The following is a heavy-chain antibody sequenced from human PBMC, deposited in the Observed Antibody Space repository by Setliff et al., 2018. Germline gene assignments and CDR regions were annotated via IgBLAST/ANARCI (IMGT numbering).Heavy chain of an antibody. CDR3: ARMTGFLYMDV. CDR2: IYTSWST. D-gene: IGHD3-3*01. V-gene: IGHV4-61*09. J-gene: IGHJ6*03. CDR1: GASISSRRYY. Sequence: SETLSLTCAVSGASISSRRYYWGWFRQPAGKELEWIGQIYTSWSTNYNPSLKSRVTISLDTSKNQFSLSLTSVTAADTAVYYCARMTGFLYMDVWGKGTPVTVSS.